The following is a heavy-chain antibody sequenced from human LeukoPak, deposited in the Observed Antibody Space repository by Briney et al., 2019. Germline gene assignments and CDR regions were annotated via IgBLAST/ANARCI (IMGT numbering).Heavy chain of an antibody. Sequence: GGSLRLSCAASGFTFSGYGMHWVRQAPGKGLEWVAFVRYDSSNKYYADSVKGRFTVSRDNSNNMLYLQMSSLRAEDTAVYFCAKDPTEVPEAFDYWGQGTLVTVSS. V-gene: IGHV3-30*02. J-gene: IGHJ4*02. CDR2: VRYDSSNK. CDR1: GFTFSGYG. D-gene: IGHD2-21*02. CDR3: AKDPTEVPEAFDY.